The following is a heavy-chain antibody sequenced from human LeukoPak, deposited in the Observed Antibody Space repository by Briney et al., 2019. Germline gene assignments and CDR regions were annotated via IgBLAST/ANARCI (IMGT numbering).Heavy chain of an antibody. CDR1: GFTFSSYS. V-gene: IGHV3-48*01. Sequence: GGSLRLSCAASGFTFSSYSMNWVRQAPGKGLEWVSYISSSSSTIYYADSVKGRFTISRDNAKNSLYLQMNSLRAEDTAVYYCARDYPRYSYGLFDYWGQGTLVTVSS. CDR3: ARDYPRYSYGLFDY. J-gene: IGHJ4*02. CDR2: ISSSSSTI. D-gene: IGHD5-18*01.